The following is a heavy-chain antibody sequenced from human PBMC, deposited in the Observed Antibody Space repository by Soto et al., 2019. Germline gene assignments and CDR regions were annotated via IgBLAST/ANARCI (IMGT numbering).Heavy chain of an antibody. CDR2: ISYDGSNK. CDR3: ATLGYDSSGYGFDY. D-gene: IGHD3-22*01. J-gene: IGHJ4*02. V-gene: IGHV3-30-3*01. Sequence: PGGSLRLSCAASGFTFSSYAMHWVRQAPGKGLEWVAVISYDGSNKYYADSVKGRFTISRDNSKNTLYLQMNSLRAEDTAVYYCATLGYDSSGYGFDYWGQGTLVTVST. CDR1: GFTFSSYA.